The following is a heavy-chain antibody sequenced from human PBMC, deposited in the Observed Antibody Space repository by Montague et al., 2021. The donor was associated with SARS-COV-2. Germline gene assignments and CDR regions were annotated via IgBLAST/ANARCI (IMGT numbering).Heavy chain of an antibody. CDR3: VRHPHYDGLNGPPDF. CDR2: VLYNKGT. V-gene: IGHV4-59*08. Sequence: SETLSLTCTVSGVSVTDYYWSWIRQPPGKGLEWVGDVLYNKGTNLNSSLKSRVAISVDTSKNQFSLRLTSVTAADTASYYCVRHPHYDGLNGPPDFWDQGTLVTVSS. J-gene: IGHJ4*02. D-gene: IGHD3-9*01. CDR1: GVSVTDYY.